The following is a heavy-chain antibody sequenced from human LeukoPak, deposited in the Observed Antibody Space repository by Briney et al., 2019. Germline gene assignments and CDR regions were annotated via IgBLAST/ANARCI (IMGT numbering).Heavy chain of an antibody. CDR1: GFTFSSYA. CDR3: AKAHYFGSGSFDH. Sequence: GGSLRLSCAASGFTFSSYAMNWVRQAPGKGLEWVSVMTSSGGGTDYADSVKGRLTISRDNFKNTLYLQMNSLRAEDTAVYYCAKAHYFGSGSFDHWGQGTLVTVSP. J-gene: IGHJ4*02. CDR2: MTSSGGGT. D-gene: IGHD3-10*01. V-gene: IGHV3-23*01.